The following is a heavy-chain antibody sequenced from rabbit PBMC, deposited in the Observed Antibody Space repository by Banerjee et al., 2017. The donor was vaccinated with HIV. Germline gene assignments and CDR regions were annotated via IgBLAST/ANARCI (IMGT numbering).Heavy chain of an antibody. V-gene: IGHV1S47*01. CDR1: GIDFSGFG. D-gene: IGHD1-1*01. J-gene: IGHJ4*01. CDR2: IYPDYGST. CDR3: ARAVYASSSGYYMDL. Sequence: QEQLVESGGGLVTLGASLTLTCKASGIDFSGFGISWVRQAPGKGLEWIANIYPDYGSTDYASWVNGRFTISLDNAQNTLFLQMTSLTAADTATYFCARAVYASSSGYYMDLWGAGTLVTVS.